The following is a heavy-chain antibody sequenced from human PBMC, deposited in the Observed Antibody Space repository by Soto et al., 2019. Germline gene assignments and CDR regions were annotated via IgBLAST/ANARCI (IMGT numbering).Heavy chain of an antibody. CDR2: ISAYNGNT. CDR3: AGESXTGFGDYYYYGMDV. D-gene: IGHD2-2*01. V-gene: IGHV1-18*04. J-gene: IGHJ6*01. Sequence: ASVKVSCKASGYTFTSYGISWVRQAPGQGLEWMGWISAYNGNTNYAQKLQGRVTMTTDTSTSTAYMELRSLRSDDTAVYYCAGESXTGFGDYYYYGMDVWGQGTTVTVSS. CDR1: GYTFTSYG.